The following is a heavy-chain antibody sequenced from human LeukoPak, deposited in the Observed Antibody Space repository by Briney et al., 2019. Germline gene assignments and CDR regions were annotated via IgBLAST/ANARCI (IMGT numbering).Heavy chain of an antibody. J-gene: IGHJ4*02. CDR2: IYYSGST. D-gene: IGHD3-22*01. CDR1: AGSISSYY. CDR3: AREFDSSGYTY. V-gene: IGHV4-59*01. Sequence: PSETLSLTCTVSAGSISSYYWSWIRQPPGKGLEWIGYIYYSGSTNYNPSLKSRVTISVDTSKNQFSLKLSSVTAADTAVYYCAREFDSSGYTYWGQGTLVTVSS.